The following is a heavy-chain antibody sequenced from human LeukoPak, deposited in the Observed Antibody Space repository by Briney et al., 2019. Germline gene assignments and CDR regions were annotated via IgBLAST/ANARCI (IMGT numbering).Heavy chain of an antibody. CDR3: ATDPYVGATDY. J-gene: IGHJ4*02. V-gene: IGHV1-24*01. Sequence: ASVKVSCKVSGYTLTELSMHWVRQAPGKGLEWMGGFDPEDGETIYAQKFQGRVTMTEVTSTDTAYMELSSLRSEDTAVYYCATDPYVGATDYWGQGTLVTVSS. CDR1: GYTLTELS. D-gene: IGHD1-26*01. CDR2: FDPEDGET.